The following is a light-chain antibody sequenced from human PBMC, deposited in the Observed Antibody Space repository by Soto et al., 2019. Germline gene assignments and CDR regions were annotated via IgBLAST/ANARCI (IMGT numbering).Light chain of an antibody. Sequence: EGGLTKSQRTLSLSPGDRATLSCRARQSITSSSLAWYQQRPGQAPRLLIYGASSRATGIPDQFSGSGSGTDFTLTIGRLEPEDCAIYYCQQYGSSPRTFCQ. CDR3: QQYGSSPRT. V-gene: IGKV3-20*01. CDR1: QSITSSS. J-gene: IGKJ1*01. CDR2: GAS.